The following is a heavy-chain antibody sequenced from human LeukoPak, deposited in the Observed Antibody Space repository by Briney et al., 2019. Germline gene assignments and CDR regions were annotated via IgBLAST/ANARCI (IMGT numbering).Heavy chain of an antibody. D-gene: IGHD3-16*02. Sequence: SETLSLTCTVSGGSISSYYWSWIRQPPGKGLEWIGYIYYSGSTNYNPSLKSRVTISVDTSKNQFSLKLSSVTAADTAVYYCARGVITFGGVIVPHFDYWGQGTLVTVSS. CDR1: GGSISSYY. CDR2: IYYSGST. J-gene: IGHJ4*02. V-gene: IGHV4-59*01. CDR3: ARGVITFGGVIVPHFDY.